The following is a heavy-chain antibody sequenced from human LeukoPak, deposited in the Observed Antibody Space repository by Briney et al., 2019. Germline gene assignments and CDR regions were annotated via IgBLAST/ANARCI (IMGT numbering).Heavy chain of an antibody. J-gene: IGHJ4*02. CDR2: IYYSGST. V-gene: IGHV4-59*01. Sequence: GSLRLSCVVSGFTFSNYALSWVRQAPGKGLEWIGYIYYSGSTTYNPSLKSRVTMSVDTSKNQFSLKLSSVTAADTAVYYCARDEGSGYYRLDYWGQGTLVTVSS. D-gene: IGHD3-22*01. CDR1: GFTFSNYA. CDR3: ARDEGSGYYRLDY.